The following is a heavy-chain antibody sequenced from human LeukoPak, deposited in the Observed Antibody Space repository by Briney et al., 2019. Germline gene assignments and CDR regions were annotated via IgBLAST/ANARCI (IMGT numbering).Heavy chain of an antibody. CDR3: ARLLDNDISGDPDTFDV. Sequence: SETLSLTCTVSGGSLSGHYWSWIRQPPGKRLEWIGYVSYTGRTKYNPSLQSRFTISIDTSKSQFSLKLTSVTSADTAVYSCARLLDNDISGDPDTFDVWGQGTTVIVSS. D-gene: IGHD3-22*01. V-gene: IGHV4-59*11. CDR2: VSYTGRT. CDR1: GGSLSGHY. J-gene: IGHJ3*01.